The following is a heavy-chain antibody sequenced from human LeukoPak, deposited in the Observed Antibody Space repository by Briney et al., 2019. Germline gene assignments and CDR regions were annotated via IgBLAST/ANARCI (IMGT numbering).Heavy chain of an antibody. J-gene: IGHJ4*02. D-gene: IGHD1-26*01. Sequence: GGSLRLSCAASGFSISSHWMHWVRQAPGKGLEWVAFIRYDGSNKYYADSVKGRFTISRDNSKNTLYLQMNSLRAEDTAVYYCAKDLSGSGSYYHYWGQGTLVTVSS. CDR1: GFSISSHW. V-gene: IGHV3-30*02. CDR2: IRYDGSNK. CDR3: AKDLSGSGSYYHY.